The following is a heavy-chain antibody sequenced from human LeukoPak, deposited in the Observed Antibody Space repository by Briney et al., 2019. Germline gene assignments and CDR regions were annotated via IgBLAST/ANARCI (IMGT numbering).Heavy chain of an antibody. CDR1: GYTFTGYY. V-gene: IGHV1-2*02. J-gene: IGHJ4*02. CDR2: INPDSGVT. Sequence: ASVKVSCKASGYTFTGYYMYWVRPAPGQGLEWVAWINPDSGVTNYAQNFQGRVTVTRDTSISTAYMELIRLRSDDTAVYYCARVIAGRPSFAYWGQGPLVSVSS. D-gene: IGHD1-1*01. CDR3: ARVIAGRPSFAY.